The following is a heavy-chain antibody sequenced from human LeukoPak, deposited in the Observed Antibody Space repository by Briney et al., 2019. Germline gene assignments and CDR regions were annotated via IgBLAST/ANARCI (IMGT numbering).Heavy chain of an antibody. CDR1: GFTFSSYA. J-gene: IGHJ4*02. V-gene: IGHV3-30-3*01. CDR2: ISYDGSNK. CDR3: ARDIPGVVRGVNLHY. D-gene: IGHD3-10*01. Sequence: GGSLRLSCAASGFTFSSYAMHWVRQAPGKGLEWVAVISYDGSNKYYADSVKGRFTISRDNSKNTLYLQMNSLRAEDTAVYYCARDIPGVVRGVNLHYWGQGTLVTVSS.